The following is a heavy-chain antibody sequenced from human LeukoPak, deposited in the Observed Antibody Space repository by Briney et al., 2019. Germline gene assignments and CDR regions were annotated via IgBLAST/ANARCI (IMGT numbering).Heavy chain of an antibody. D-gene: IGHD6-6*01. J-gene: IGHJ4*02. V-gene: IGHV1-69*04. CDR2: IIPILGIA. Sequence: GASVKVSCKASGGTFSSYAISWVRQAPGQGLEWMGRIIPILGIANYAQKFQGRVTITADKSTSTAYMELSSLRSEDTAVYYCALHSGSSSLSFDYWGQGTLVTVSS. CDR3: ALHSGSSSLSFDY. CDR1: GGTFSSYA.